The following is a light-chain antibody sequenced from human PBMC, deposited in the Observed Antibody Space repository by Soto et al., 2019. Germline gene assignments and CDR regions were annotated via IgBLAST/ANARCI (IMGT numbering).Light chain of an antibody. Sequence: QSVLTQPPSASGTPGQRVTISCSGSSYNIGSNTVNWYQQLPGTAPKLLIYSNNQRPSGVPDRFSGSKSGTSASIAISGLQSEDEAYYYCAAWDDSLNGGGVFGGGTKLTVL. CDR3: AAWDDSLNGGGV. CDR1: SYNIGSNT. J-gene: IGLJ2*01. V-gene: IGLV1-44*01. CDR2: SNN.